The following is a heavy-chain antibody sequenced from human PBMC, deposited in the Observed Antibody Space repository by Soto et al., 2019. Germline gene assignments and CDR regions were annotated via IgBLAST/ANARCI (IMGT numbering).Heavy chain of an antibody. Sequence: SVQVSCKASGGTFSSYAISWVRQAPGQGLEWMGGIIPIFGTANYAQKFQGRVTITADESTSTAYMELSSLRSEDTAVYYCAREGDYSNYGRYYYYGRDVWVQGTTVPVSS. J-gene: IGHJ6*02. CDR3: AREGDYSNYGRYYYYGRDV. CDR1: GGTFSSYA. V-gene: IGHV1-69*13. D-gene: IGHD4-4*01. CDR2: IIPIFGTA.